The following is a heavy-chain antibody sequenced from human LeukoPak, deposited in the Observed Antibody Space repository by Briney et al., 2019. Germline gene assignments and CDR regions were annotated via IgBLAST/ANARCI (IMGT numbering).Heavy chain of an antibody. J-gene: IGHJ4*02. V-gene: IGHV4-34*01. Sequence: TSETLSLTCAVYGGSFSGYYWSWIRQPPGKGLEWIGEINHSGSTNYNPSLKSRVTISVDTSKNQFSLKLSSVTAADTAVYYCARVGCGGDCYSFAIGPRYYFDYWGQGTLVTVSS. CDR3: ARVGCGGDCYSFAIGPRYYFDY. CDR2: INHSGST. D-gene: IGHD2-21*02. CDR1: GGSFSGYY.